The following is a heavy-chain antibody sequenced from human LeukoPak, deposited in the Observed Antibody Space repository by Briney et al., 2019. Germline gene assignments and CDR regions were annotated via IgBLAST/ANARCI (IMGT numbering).Heavy chain of an antibody. CDR2: ISDSGGST. V-gene: IGHV3-23*01. CDR1: AFTFSSYA. CDR3: AKKALESPYYYYMDV. Sequence: PGGSLRLSCAASAFTFSSYAMTWVRQAPGKGLEWVSAISDSGGSTYHADSVKGRFTISRDNSKNTLYLQMNSLRAEDTAVYYCAKKALESPYYYYMDVWGKGTTVTVSS. J-gene: IGHJ6*03. D-gene: IGHD1-1*01.